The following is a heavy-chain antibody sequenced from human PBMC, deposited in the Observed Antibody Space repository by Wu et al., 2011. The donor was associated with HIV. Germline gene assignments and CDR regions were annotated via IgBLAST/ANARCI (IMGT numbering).Heavy chain of an antibody. CDR1: GYTFTNYY. Sequence: QVQLVQSGAEVRKPGASVKVSCKASGYTFTNYYMHWVRQAPGQGLEWMGIINPSGGSTSYAQKFQGRITMTRDTSTSTAYMELRSLRSDDTAVYYCAREQIVEMSDDILTGPLDYWGQGTLVTVSS. CDR3: AREQIVEMSDDILTGPLDY. V-gene: IGHV1-46*01. J-gene: IGHJ4*02. CDR2: INPSGGST. D-gene: IGHD3-9*01.